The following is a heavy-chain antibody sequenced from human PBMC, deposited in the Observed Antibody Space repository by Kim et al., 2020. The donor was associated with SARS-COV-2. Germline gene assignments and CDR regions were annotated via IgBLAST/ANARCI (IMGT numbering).Heavy chain of an antibody. CDR2: ISGSGGST. CDR1: GFTFSSYA. V-gene: IGHV3-23*01. Sequence: GGSLRLSCAASGFTFSSYAMSWVRQAPGKGLEWVSAISGSGGSTYYADSVKGRFTISRDNSKNTLYLQMNSLRAEDTAVYYCAKTWDYGDYGYYYYGMDVWGQGTTVTVSS. D-gene: IGHD4-17*01. CDR3: AKTWDYGDYGYYYYGMDV. J-gene: IGHJ6*02.